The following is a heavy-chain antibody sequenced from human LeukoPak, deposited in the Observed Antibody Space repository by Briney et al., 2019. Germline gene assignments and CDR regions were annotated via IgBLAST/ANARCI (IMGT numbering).Heavy chain of an antibody. CDR1: GGSFSGYY. Sequence: PSETLSLTCAVYGGSFSGYYWSWIRQPPGKGLECIGYIYYSGSTNYNPSLKSRVTISVDTSKNQFSLKLSSVTAADTAVYYCARRTGYYPYWYFDLWGRGTLVTVSS. D-gene: IGHD3-22*01. CDR2: IYYSGST. J-gene: IGHJ2*01. CDR3: ARRTGYYPYWYFDL. V-gene: IGHV4-59*08.